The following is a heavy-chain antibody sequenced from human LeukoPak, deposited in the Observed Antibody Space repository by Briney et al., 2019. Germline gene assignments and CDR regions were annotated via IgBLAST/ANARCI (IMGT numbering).Heavy chain of an antibody. V-gene: IGHV1-2*04. CDR1: GYTFTGYY. Sequence: ASVKVSCKASGYTFTGYYMHWVRRAPGQGLEWMGWINPNSGGTNYAQKFQGWVTMTRDTSISTAYMELSRLRSDDTAMYYCARAYGDYEERFDPWGQGTLVTVSS. D-gene: IGHD4-17*01. J-gene: IGHJ5*02. CDR2: INPNSGGT. CDR3: ARAYGDYEERFDP.